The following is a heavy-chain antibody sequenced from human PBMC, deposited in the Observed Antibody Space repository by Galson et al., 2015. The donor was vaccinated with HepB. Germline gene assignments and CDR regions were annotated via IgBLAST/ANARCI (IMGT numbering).Heavy chain of an antibody. Sequence: PALVKPTQTLTLTCTFSGFSLSTSGVGVGWIRQPPGKALEWLALIYWDDDKRYSPSLKSRLTFTKDTSKNQVVLTMTNMDPVDTATYYCAHTKTYYYDSSGYQNLERAFDIWGQGTMVTVSS. J-gene: IGHJ3*02. CDR1: GFSLSTSGVG. CDR2: IYWDDDK. D-gene: IGHD3-22*01. CDR3: AHTKTYYYDSSGYQNLERAFDI. V-gene: IGHV2-5*02.